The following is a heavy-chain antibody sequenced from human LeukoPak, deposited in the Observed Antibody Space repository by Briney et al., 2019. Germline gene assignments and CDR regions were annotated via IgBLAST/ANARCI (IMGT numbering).Heavy chain of an antibody. V-gene: IGHV3-30*02. D-gene: IGHD2-15*01. CDR2: IRHDGSDE. J-gene: IGHJ3*02. CDR1: GFAFSLYG. CDR3: ARDFADIVVVVAAPHAFDI. Sequence: PGGSLILSCSASGFAFSLYGMHWVRQAPGKGLEWVAFIRHDGSDEYHTDSVKGRFTISRDNSKNTLYLQMNSLRAEDTAVYYCARDFADIVVVVAAPHAFDIWGQGTMVTVSS.